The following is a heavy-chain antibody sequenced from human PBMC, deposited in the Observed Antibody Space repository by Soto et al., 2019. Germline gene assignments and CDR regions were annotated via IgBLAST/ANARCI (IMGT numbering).Heavy chain of an antibody. CDR3: AKSEAVGKYLDN. Sequence: QVHLVESGGGVVQPGRSLRLSCAASGFMFSSYGMHWVRQAPGKGLEWVAVISYDGGNRYYADSVEGRFTISRDNSKNTLDLQMNSLRAEDTAVYHCAKSEAVGKYLDNWGQGTLVTVSS. CDR2: ISYDGGNR. V-gene: IGHV3-30*18. D-gene: IGHD1-26*01. J-gene: IGHJ4*02. CDR1: GFMFSSYG.